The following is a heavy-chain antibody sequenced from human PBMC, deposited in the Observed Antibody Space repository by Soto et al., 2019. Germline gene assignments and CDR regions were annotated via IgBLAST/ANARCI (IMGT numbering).Heavy chain of an antibody. CDR3: ARDRSLIFAVPPYGMDV. J-gene: IGHJ6*01. Sequence: EVQLMEAGGGLVQPGGSLSLSCVVSGFTFSSHEMNWVREAPGKGPEWVAKINKSGGTTSYADSVKGRFTISRDNARDSLYLHMDSLRAEDTAVYYCARDRSLIFAVPPYGMDVW. V-gene: IGHV3-48*03. CDR1: GFTFSSHE. CDR2: INKSGGTT. D-gene: IGHD3-3*01.